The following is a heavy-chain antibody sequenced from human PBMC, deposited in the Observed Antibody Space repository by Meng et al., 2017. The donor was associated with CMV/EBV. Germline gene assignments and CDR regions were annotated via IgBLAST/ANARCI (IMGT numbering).Heavy chain of an antibody. V-gene: IGHV4-34*01. CDR1: GWSFSGYY. CDR2: INHSGST. Sequence: GSLRLSCAVSGWSFSGYYWSWIRQPPGKGLEWVGEINHSGSTNYNPFLKNRITISVDTSKNQSSLKLSSMPAADTAVYYCARLRGTVPRLEYYYYYYGMDVWGQGATVTVSS. D-gene: IGHD3-3*01. J-gene: IGHJ6*02. CDR3: ARLRGTVPRLEYYYYYYGMDV.